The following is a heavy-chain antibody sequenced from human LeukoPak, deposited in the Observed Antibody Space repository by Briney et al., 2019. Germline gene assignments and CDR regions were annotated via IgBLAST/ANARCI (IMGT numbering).Heavy chain of an antibody. CDR3: ARNARRGDFDY. D-gene: IGHD2-2*01. CDR2: ISYDGSNK. J-gene: IGHJ4*02. V-gene: IGHV3-30-3*01. CDR1: GFTFSTYA. Sequence: GGSLRLSCAASGFTFSTYAIHWVRQAPGKGLEWVAVISYDGSNKYYADSVKGRLTISRDNSKNTLYLQMNSLRAEDTAVYYCARNARRGDFDYWGQGTLVTVSS.